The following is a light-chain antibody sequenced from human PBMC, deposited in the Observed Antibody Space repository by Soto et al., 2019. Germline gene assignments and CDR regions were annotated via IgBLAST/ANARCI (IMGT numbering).Light chain of an antibody. J-gene: IGKJ2*01. CDR1: QSVLYSSNNKNY. CDR3: QQYLRTPAYP. Sequence: DIVMTQSPDSLAVSLGERATINCKSSQSVLYSSNNKNYLAWYQQRPGQPPKLLIYWASTRESGVPDRFSGSGSGTDFTLTISSLQAEDVAGYFCQQYLRTPAYPFGQGTKLEIK. CDR2: WAS. V-gene: IGKV4-1*01.